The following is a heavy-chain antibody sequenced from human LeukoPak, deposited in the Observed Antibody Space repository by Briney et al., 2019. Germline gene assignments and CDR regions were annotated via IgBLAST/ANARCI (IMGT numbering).Heavy chain of an antibody. D-gene: IGHD6-13*01. CDR3: ARVTQYSSSWSYVDY. V-gene: IGHV4-59*12. J-gene: IGHJ4*02. CDR1: GGSISSYY. CDR2: IYYSGST. Sequence: PSETLSLTCTVPGGSISSYYWSWIRQPPGKGLEWIGYIYYSGSTYYNPSLKSRVTISVDTSKNQFSLKLSSVTAADTAVYYCARVTQYSSSWSYVDYWGQGTLVTVSS.